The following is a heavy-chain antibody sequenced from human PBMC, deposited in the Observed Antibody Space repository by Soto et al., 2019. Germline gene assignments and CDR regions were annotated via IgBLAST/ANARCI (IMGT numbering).Heavy chain of an antibody. Sequence: SSETLSLTCTVSGGSISSYYWSWIRQPPGKGLEWIGYIYYSGSTNYNPSLKSRVTISVDTSKNQFSLKLSSVTAADTAVYYCARGGIYSNYVFYAFDIWGQGTMVTVSS. CDR3: ARGGIYSNYVFYAFDI. V-gene: IGHV4-59*01. CDR2: IYYSGST. J-gene: IGHJ3*02. D-gene: IGHD4-4*01. CDR1: GGSISSYY.